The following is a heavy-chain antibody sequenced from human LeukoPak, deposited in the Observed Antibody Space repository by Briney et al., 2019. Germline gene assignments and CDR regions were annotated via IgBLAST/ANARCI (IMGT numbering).Heavy chain of an antibody. D-gene: IGHD3-22*01. V-gene: IGHV4-59*01. CDR1: GGSISGYY. Sequence: SETLSLTRTVSGGSISGYYWSWIRQPPGKGLEWIGYVSCSGSTNYNPSLKSRVTMSVDTSKNQVSPKLRSVTTADTAVYYCARWNPYDSSGYYYAFDYWGQGTLVTVSS. J-gene: IGHJ4*02. CDR3: ARWNPYDSSGYYYAFDY. CDR2: VSCSGST.